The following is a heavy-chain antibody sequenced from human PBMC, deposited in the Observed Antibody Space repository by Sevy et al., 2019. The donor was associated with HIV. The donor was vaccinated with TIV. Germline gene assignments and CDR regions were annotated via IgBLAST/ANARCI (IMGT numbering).Heavy chain of an antibody. D-gene: IGHD6-25*01. V-gene: IGHV4-34*01. J-gene: IGHJ3*02. CDR2: INHSGST. CDR1: GGSFSGYY. Sequence: SETLSLTCGVYGGSFSGYYWSWIRQPPVKGLEWIGEINHSGSTNCNPSLKSRVTISVDTSKNQFSLRLNSVTAADTAVYYCVRERLQFHDTFDIWDQGTMVTVSS. CDR3: VRERLQFHDTFDI.